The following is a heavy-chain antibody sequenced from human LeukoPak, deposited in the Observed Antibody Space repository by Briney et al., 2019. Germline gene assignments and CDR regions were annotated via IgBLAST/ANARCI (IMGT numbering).Heavy chain of an antibody. CDR3: ARGYGADV. CDR1: GFNFRTYW. CDR2: INSDGSNT. Sequence: GGSLRLSCAASGFNFRTYWMHWVRQAPGKGPVRVSRINSDGSNTTYADSVKGRLTVSRDNAMNTLYLQMHSLRAEDTALYFCARGYGADVWGKGTMVTVSS. V-gene: IGHV3-74*01. J-gene: IGHJ6*04.